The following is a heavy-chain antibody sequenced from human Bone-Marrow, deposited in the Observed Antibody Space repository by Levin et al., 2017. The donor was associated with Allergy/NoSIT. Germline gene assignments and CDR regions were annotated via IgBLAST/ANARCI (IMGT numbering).Heavy chain of an antibody. V-gene: IGHV1-46*01. Sequence: ASVKVSCKASGYTFTSYYIHWVRQAPGQGLEWMGIINPSDGSTTYAQKFQGRVTMTRDTSTSTVYMELSSLRSEDTAVYSCAREYGITWGGVIAARYFDYWGQGTLVTVSS. CDR3: AREYGITWGGVIAARYFDY. CDR2: INPSDGST. D-gene: IGHD3-16*01. J-gene: IGHJ4*02. CDR1: GYTFTSYY.